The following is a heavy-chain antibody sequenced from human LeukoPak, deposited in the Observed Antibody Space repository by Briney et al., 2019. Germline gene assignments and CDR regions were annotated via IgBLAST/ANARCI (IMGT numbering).Heavy chain of an antibody. V-gene: IGHV1-69*04. CDR2: IIPILGIA. CDR1: GGTFSSYT. D-gene: IGHD3-22*01. Sequence: GASVKVSCKASGGTFSSYTISWVRQAPGQGLEWMGRIIPILGIAKYAQKFQGRDTIAADKSTSTAYMGLSSLRSEDTAVYYCARDSYYDSSGLFDYWGQGTLVTVSS. J-gene: IGHJ4*02. CDR3: ARDSYYDSSGLFDY.